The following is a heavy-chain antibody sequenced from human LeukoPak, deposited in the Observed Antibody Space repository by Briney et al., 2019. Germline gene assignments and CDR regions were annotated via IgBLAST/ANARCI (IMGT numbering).Heavy chain of an antibody. J-gene: IGHJ4*02. V-gene: IGHV3-23*01. Sequence: GGSLRLSCAASGFTFSSYAMSWVRQAPGKGLEWVSAISGSGGSTYYADSVKGRFTISRDNSKNTLYLRMNSLRAEDTAVYYCAKDCGGDCYSDPIDYWGQGTLVTVSS. CDR1: GFTFSSYA. D-gene: IGHD2-21*02. CDR2: ISGSGGST. CDR3: AKDCGGDCYSDPIDY.